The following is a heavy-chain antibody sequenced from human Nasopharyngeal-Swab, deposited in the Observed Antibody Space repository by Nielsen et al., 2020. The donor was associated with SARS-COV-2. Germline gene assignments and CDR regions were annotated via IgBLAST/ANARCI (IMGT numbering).Heavy chain of an antibody. J-gene: IGHJ4*02. CDR2: INPSGGST. V-gene: IGHV1-46*01. CDR1: GYTFTSYY. Sequence: ALVKVSCKASGYTFTSYYMHWVRQAPGQGLEWMGIINPSGGSTSYAQKFQGRVTMTRDTSTSTVYMELSSLRSEDTAVYYCARVGGARGYSYGQFDYWGQGTLVTVSS. D-gene: IGHD5-18*01. CDR3: ARVGGARGYSYGQFDY.